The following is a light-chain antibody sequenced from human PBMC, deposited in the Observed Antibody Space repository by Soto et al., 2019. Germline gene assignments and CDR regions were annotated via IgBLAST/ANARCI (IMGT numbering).Light chain of an antibody. J-gene: IGLJ1*01. CDR3: QVWYSSSDHYV. Sequence: YELTQLPSVSVAPGQTARISCGGNDIASKSVHSYQQKPGHAPVLVVYDDNPRPSGTPERLSCSNSGDTATLTISRVEAGDEADYYCQVWYSSSDHYVFGSWTKVTV. CDR2: DDN. V-gene: IGLV3-21*02. CDR1: DIASKS.